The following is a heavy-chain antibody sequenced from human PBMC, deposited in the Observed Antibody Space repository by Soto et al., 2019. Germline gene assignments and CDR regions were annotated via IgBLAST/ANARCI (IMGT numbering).Heavy chain of an antibody. CDR2: ISYDGSNK. CDR3: AKDYRSNNYYYYGMDV. D-gene: IGHD4-4*01. J-gene: IGHJ6*02. V-gene: IGHV3-30*18. CDR1: GFTFSSYG. Sequence: HPGGSLRLSCAASGFTFSSYGMHWVRQAPGKGLEWVAVISYDGSNKYYADSVKGRFTISRDNSKNTLYLQMNSLRAEDTAVYYCAKDYRSNNYYYYGMDVWGQGTTVTVSS.